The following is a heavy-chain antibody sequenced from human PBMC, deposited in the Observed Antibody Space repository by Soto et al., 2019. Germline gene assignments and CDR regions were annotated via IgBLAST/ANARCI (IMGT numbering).Heavy chain of an antibody. J-gene: IGHJ3*02. CDR1: GYSFSTYY. Sequence: EVQLVQSGAEVKKPGESLKISCKGSGYSFSTYYIGWVRQMPGKGLECMGIIYSGDSDTRYSPSFQGQVLISVDKAISTAYLHWGSLESSDTAVYYCARGQTVGRTVGAFDIWGQGTVVTVPS. D-gene: IGHD1-26*01. CDR2: IYSGDSDT. V-gene: IGHV5-51*01. CDR3: ARGQTVGRTVGAFDI.